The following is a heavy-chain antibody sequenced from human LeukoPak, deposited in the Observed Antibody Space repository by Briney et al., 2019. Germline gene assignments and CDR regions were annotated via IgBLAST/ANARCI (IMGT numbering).Heavy chain of an antibody. D-gene: IGHD1-26*01. CDR2: ISAYNGNT. V-gene: IGHV1-18*01. CDR1: GYTFTSYG. J-gene: IGHJ6*03. CDR3: ARDGWELLGYYYYYMDV. Sequence: ASVKVSCKASGYTFTSYGISWVRQAPGQGLEWMGWISAYNGNTNYAQKLQGRVTMTTDASTSTAYMELRSLRSDDTAVYYCARDGWELLGYYYYYMDVWGKGTTVTVSS.